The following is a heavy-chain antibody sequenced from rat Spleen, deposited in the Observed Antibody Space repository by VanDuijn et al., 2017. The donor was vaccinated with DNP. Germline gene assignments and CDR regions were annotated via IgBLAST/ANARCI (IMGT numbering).Heavy chain of an antibody. CDR3: TTASTIY. CDR1: GFTFRSYG. J-gene: IGHJ2*01. CDR2: VSFDGTRT. V-gene: IGHV5-29*01. Sequence: EVYLVESGGGLVQPGRSLKLSCAASGFTFRSYGMAWVRQAPKKGLEWVAIVSFDGTRTYYRDSVKGRFTLSRDNAESTLYLQMDSLRSEDTATYYCTTASTIYWGQGVMVTVSS.